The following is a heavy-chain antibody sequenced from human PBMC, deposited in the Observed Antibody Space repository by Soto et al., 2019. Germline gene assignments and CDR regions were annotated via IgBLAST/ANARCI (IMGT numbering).Heavy chain of an antibody. CDR1: GYTFTNFG. D-gene: IGHD3-16*01. V-gene: IGHV1-18*01. J-gene: IGHJ4*02. Sequence: ASVKVSCKTSGYTFTNFGLSWVRQAPGQGLEWMGWISAYNGNTNYAQNFQGRVTMTTDTSTSTAYMELRSLRSDDTAVYYCARGGTPLDYWGQGTLVTVSS. CDR3: ARGGTPLDY. CDR2: ISAYNGNT.